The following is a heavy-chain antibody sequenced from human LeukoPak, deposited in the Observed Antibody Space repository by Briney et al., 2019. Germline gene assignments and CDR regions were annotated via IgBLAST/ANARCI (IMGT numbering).Heavy chain of an antibody. Sequence: GGSLRLSCAASGFTFNRFAMSGLRQAPGKGREWVSTICGSGGSTYYADSVKGRFTIYRDNSKDTLYLQMNSLRAEDTAVYYCAKDIGRAGAGLFDYWGQGTLVTVSS. J-gene: IGHJ4*02. V-gene: IGHV3-23*01. CDR3: AKDIGRAGAGLFDY. CDR1: GFTFNRFA. CDR2: ICGSGGST. D-gene: IGHD6-19*01.